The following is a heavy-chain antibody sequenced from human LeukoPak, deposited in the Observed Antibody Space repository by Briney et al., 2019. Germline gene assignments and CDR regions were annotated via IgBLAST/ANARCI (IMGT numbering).Heavy chain of an antibody. CDR3: ARHLYYDILTGYYYFDY. CDR2: IIPIFGTA. CDR1: GATFSSYA. Sequence: SVNLSFTASGATFSSYAISWVRQAPGQGHELMGGIIPIFGTANYAQKFPDRVTITADESTSTAYMELSSLRSEDTAVYYCARHLYYDILTGYYYFDYWGQGTLVTVSS. J-gene: IGHJ4*02. V-gene: IGHV1-69*01. D-gene: IGHD3-9*01.